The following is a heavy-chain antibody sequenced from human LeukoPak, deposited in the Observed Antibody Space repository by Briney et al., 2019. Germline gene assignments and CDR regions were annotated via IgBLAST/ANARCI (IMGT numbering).Heavy chain of an antibody. J-gene: IGHJ4*02. CDR3: ARLKDDVTKLDY. V-gene: IGHV3-7*01. D-gene: IGHD2-8*01. Sequence: GGSLRLSCAASGFTFSTYWMSWVRQAPGKGLEWVANIKQDGSQKRYVHSVQGRFTISRDNTKNSLFLQMNSLRAEDTAVYYCARLKDDVTKLDYWGQGTLVTVSS. CDR1: GFTFSTYW. CDR2: IKQDGSQK.